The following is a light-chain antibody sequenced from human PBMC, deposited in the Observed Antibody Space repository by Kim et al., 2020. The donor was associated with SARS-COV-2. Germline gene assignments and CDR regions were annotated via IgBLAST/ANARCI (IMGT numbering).Light chain of an antibody. J-gene: IGLJ2*01. CDR1: KLGDKY. V-gene: IGLV3-1*01. CDR2: QDS. Sequence: YELTQPPSVSVSPGQIASITCSGDKLGDKYACWYQQKPGQSPVLVIYQDSKRPSGIPERFSGSNSGNTATLTISGTQAMDEADYYCQAWDSSTVVFGGGTQLTVL. CDR3: QAWDSSTVV.